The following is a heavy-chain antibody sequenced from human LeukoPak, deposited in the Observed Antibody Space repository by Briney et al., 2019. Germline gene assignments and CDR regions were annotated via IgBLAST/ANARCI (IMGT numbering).Heavy chain of an antibody. J-gene: IGHJ4*02. CDR3: AGQKDPRPIDY. V-gene: IGHV1-2*02. Sequence: GASVKVSCKASGYTFTSYYMHWVRQAPGQGLEWMGWINPSSGGTNYAQKFQGRVTMTRDTSISTAYMELSELRSDDTAVYYCAGQKDPRPIDYWGQGTLITVSS. CDR2: INPSSGGT. CDR1: GYTFTSYY.